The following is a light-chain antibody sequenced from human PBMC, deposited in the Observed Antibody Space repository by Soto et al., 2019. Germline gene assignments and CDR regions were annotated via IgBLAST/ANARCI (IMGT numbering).Light chain of an antibody. J-gene: IGLJ1*01. CDR2: EVS. V-gene: IGLV2-14*01. Sequence: QSVLTQPASVSGSPGQSITISCTGTSSDVGGYNYVSWYQLHPGKAPKLMIHEVSERPSGVSNRFSGSKSGSTASLTISGLQAEDEADYYCCSYAGSYSYAFATGTKVTVL. CDR3: CSYAGSYSYA. CDR1: SSDVGGYNY.